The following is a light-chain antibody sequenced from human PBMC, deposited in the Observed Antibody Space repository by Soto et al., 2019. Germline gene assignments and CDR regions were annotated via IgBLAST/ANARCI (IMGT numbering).Light chain of an antibody. CDR1: QSVGSY. J-gene: IGKJ4*01. V-gene: IGKV3-11*01. CDR2: DAS. CDR3: QQRGDWPRVT. Sequence: EIVLTQSPATLSLSPGARATLSCRASQSVGSYLAWYQQKPGQSPRLLIYDASSRATGIPARFSGSGSGTDLPLTIISTEPEDFAVYYCQQRGDWPRVTFGGGTKGEIK.